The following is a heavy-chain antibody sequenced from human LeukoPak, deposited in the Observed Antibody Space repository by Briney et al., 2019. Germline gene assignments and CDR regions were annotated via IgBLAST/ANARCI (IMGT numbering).Heavy chain of an antibody. D-gene: IGHD1-1*01. V-gene: IGHV1-2*02. CDR3: ARAPFQRTYFDY. CDR1: GYTFTSYG. CDR2: INPNSGGT. J-gene: IGHJ4*02. Sequence: GASVKVSCKASGYTFTSYGISWVRQAPGQGLEWMGWINPNSGGTNYAQKFQGRVTMTRDTSISTAYMELSRLRSDDTAVYYCARAPFQRTYFDYWGQGTLVTVSS.